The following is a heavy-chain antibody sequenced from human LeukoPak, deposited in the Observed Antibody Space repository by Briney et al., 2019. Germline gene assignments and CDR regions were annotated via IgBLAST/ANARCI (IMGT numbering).Heavy chain of an antibody. D-gene: IGHD6-19*01. CDR1: GGSISSYY. J-gene: IGHJ4*02. V-gene: IGHV4-59*01. Sequence: PSETLSLTCTVSGGSISSYYWSWIRQPPGKGLEWIGYIYYSGSTNYNPSLKSRVTISVDTPKNQFSLKLSSVTAADTAVYYCARAHEAVGDYWGQGTLVTVSS. CDR3: ARAHEAVGDY. CDR2: IYYSGST.